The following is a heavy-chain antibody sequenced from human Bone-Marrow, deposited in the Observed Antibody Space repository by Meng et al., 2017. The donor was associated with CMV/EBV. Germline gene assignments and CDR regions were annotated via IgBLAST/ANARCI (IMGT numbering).Heavy chain of an antibody. CDR1: GYTFTGYY. CDR2: INPNSGGT. J-gene: IGHJ4*02. V-gene: IGHV1-2*02. CDR3: ARVLVPAAVDY. D-gene: IGHD2-2*01. Sequence: ASVKVSCKASGYTFTGYYVHWVRQAPGQGLEWMGWINPNSGGTNYAQKFQGRVTMTRDTSISTVYMELSRLRSDDTAVYYCARVLVPAAVDYWGQGTLVPVSS.